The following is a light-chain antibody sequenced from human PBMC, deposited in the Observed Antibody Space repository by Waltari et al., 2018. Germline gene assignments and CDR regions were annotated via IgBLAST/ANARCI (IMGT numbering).Light chain of an antibody. CDR1: QSISNW. Sequence: DIQMTQSPYTLSASVGDRVIITCRASQSISNWLAWYQQKPGKAPKLLIYKASTLESGVPSRFSCSGSGTEFTLTISSLQPDDFATYYCQQYNSYSLLTFGGGTKVEIK. CDR2: KAS. J-gene: IGKJ4*01. V-gene: IGKV1-5*03. CDR3: QQYNSYSLLT.